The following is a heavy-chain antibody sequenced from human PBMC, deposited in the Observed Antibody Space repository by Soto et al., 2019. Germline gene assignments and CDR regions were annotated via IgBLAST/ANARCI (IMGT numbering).Heavy chain of an antibody. J-gene: IGHJ4*02. CDR1: GASISSYY. D-gene: IGHD1-1*01. CDR3: ARYNSDAIDY. V-gene: IGHV4-59*01. CDR2: IHYSGTT. Sequence: SETLSLTCTVSGASISSYYWSWIRLPPGKGLEWIANIHYSGTTNYNPSLASRVTLSVDTSKNQFSLKMTSVTAADRAMYFCARYNSDAIDYWGRGTLVTVSS.